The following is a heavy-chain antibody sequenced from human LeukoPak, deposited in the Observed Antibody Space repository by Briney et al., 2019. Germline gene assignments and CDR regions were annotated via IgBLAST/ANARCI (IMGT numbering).Heavy chain of an antibody. V-gene: IGHV1-69*13. Sequence: ASVKVSCKASGGTLSSYAISWVRQAPGQGLEWMGGIIPIFGTANYAQKFQGRVTITADESTSTAYMELSSLRSEDTAVYYCARGEAGITMIVVANWFDPWGQGTLVTVSS. D-gene: IGHD3-22*01. CDR3: ARGEAGITMIVVANWFDP. J-gene: IGHJ5*02. CDR1: GGTLSSYA. CDR2: IIPIFGTA.